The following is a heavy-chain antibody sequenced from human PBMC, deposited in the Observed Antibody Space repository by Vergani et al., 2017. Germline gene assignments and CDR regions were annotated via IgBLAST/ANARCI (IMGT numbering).Heavy chain of an antibody. CDR2: IIPIFGTT. CDR1: GGTFSSYA. J-gene: IGHJ4*02. D-gene: IGHD3-10*01. CDR3: ARDENDYGSGSPPLDY. V-gene: IGHV1-69*12. Sequence: QVQLVQSGAEVKKPGSSVKVSCKASGGTFSSYAISWVRQAPGQGLEWMGGIIPIFGTTNYAQKFQGRVTITADESTSTAYMELSSLRSEDTALYYCARDENDYGSGSPPLDYWGQGTLVTVSS.